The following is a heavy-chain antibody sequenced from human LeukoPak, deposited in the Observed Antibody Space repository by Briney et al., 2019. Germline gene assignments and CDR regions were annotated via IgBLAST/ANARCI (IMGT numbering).Heavy chain of an antibody. V-gene: IGHV3-30-3*01. CDR2: ISYDGSNK. CDR1: GFTFSSYA. D-gene: IGHD2-21*02. J-gene: IGHJ6*02. Sequence: GGSLRLSCAASGFTFSSYAMHWVRQAPGKGLEWVAVISYDGSNKYYADSVKGRFTISRDNSKNTLYLQMNSLRAEDTAVYYCARDRIVVVTAIPYYYGMDVWGQGTTVTVSS. CDR3: ARDRIVVVTAIPYYYGMDV.